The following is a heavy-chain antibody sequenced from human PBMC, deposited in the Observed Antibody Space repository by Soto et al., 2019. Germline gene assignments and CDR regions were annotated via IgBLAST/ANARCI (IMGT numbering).Heavy chain of an antibody. CDR1: GFTFSSYW. CDR2: INSDGSST. Sequence: EVQLVESGGGLVQPGGSLRLSCAASGFTFSSYWMHWVRQAPGKGLVWVSRINSDGSSTSYADSVKGRFTISRDNAKNTLYLQMNSLRAEDTAVYYCAKAYCSSTSCYGPGPDYYYYYGMDVWGQGTTVTVSS. J-gene: IGHJ6*02. CDR3: AKAYCSSTSCYGPGPDYYYYYGMDV. D-gene: IGHD2-2*01. V-gene: IGHV3-74*01.